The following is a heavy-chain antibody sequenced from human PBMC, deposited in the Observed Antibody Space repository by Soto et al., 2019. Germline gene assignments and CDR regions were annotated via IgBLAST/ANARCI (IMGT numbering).Heavy chain of an antibody. CDR3: ARQYYYDSGSIVPFDY. CDR2: IYYSGST. J-gene: IGHJ4*02. CDR1: GGSISSYY. Sequence: SETLSLTCTVSGGSISSYYWSWIRQPPGKGLEWIGYIYYSGSTNYNPSLKSRVTISVDTSKNQFSLKLSSVTAADTAVYYCARQYYYDSGSIVPFDYWGQGTLVTVSS. D-gene: IGHD3-10*01. V-gene: IGHV4-59*01.